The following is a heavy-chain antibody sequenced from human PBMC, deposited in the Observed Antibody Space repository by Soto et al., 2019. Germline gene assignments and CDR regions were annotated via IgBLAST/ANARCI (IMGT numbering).Heavy chain of an antibody. CDR3: AKEWGSYGRGDYFDY. V-gene: IGHV3-30*18. CDR1: GFTFSSYG. CDR2: ISYDGSNK. Sequence: QVQLVESGGGVVQPGRSLRLSCAASGFTFSSYGMHWVRQAPGKGLEWVAVISYDGSNKYYADSVKGRFTISRDNSKNTLYLQMNSLRAEDTAVYYCAKEWGSYGRGDYFDYWGQGTLVTVSS. J-gene: IGHJ4*02. D-gene: IGHD1-26*01.